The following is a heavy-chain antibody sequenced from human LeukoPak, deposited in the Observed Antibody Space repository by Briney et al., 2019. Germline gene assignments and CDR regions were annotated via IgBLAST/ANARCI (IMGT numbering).Heavy chain of an antibody. CDR2: ISGRGDPQ. D-gene: IGHD3-16*01. CDR1: GFTFSNSY. J-gene: IGHJ4*02. V-gene: IGHV3-11*04. Sequence: GSLRLSCAASGFTFSNSYMSWIRQAPGKGLECVSSISGRGDPQWYADSAKGRFTISRDNAKNSLYLQMNNLRVEDTAVYYCTKETWGRFDYWGQGTLVTVSS. CDR3: TKETWGRFDY.